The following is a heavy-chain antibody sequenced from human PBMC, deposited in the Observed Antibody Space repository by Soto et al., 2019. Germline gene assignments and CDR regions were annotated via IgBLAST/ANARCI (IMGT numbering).Heavy chain of an antibody. J-gene: IGHJ6*03. CDR1: GYTFTSYD. D-gene: IGHD6-13*01. Sequence: GASVKVSCKASGYTFTSYDINWVRQATGQGLEWMGWMNPNSGNTGYAQKFQGRVTMTRNTSISTAYMELSSLRSEDTAVYYCAGAAAGYYYYYMDVWGKGTTVTVSS. CDR3: AGAAAGYYYYYMDV. V-gene: IGHV1-8*01. CDR2: MNPNSGNT.